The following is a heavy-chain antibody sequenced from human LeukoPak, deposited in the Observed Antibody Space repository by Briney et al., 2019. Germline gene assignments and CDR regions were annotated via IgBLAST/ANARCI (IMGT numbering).Heavy chain of an antibody. V-gene: IGHV4-34*01. CDR3: ARGRVYFRDLTSLRGVTLFDS. D-gene: IGHD3-10*01. CDR2: INHSGHT. J-gene: IGHJ4*02. Sequence: SETLSLTCAVYGGSLTTHWWTWIRQSAGRGLEWVGEINHSGHTNYNPSFESRLTVSIDKSKNQFSLRLSSVTAADTAIYYCARGRVYFRDLTSLRGVTLFDSWGQGTPVIVSS. CDR1: GGSLTTHW.